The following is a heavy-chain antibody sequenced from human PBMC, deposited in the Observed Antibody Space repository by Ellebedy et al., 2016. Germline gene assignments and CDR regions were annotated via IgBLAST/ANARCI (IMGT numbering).Heavy chain of an antibody. V-gene: IGHV1-8*01. CDR2: MNPNSGNT. CDR3: ARRSKYCSSNSCSRNKWFDP. D-gene: IGHD2-2*01. Sequence: ASVKVSXXASGYTFTSYDINWVRQATGQGLEWMGWMNPNSGNTGYAQKFQGRVTMTRNTSISTAYMELSSLRSEDTAVYYCARRSKYCSSNSCSRNKWFDPWGQGTLVTVSS. CDR1: GYTFTSYD. J-gene: IGHJ5*02.